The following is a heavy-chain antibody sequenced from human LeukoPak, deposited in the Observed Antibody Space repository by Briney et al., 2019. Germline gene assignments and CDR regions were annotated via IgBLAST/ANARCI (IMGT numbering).Heavy chain of an antibody. J-gene: IGHJ6*04. CDR2: IDYSGRT. Sequence: SETLSLTCSVSGDSISSNNYYWGWIRQPPGKGLEWIGSIDYSGRTFYNPSLKSRVTMSVDTSKNQLSLKLNSVTAADTAIYYCAGLYVWGKGTTVTISS. CDR3: AGLYV. V-gene: IGHV4-39*07. CDR1: GDSISSNNYY.